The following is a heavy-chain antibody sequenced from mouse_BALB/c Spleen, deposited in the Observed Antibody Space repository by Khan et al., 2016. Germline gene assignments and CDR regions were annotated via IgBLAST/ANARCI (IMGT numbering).Heavy chain of an antibody. V-gene: IGHV3-6*02. CDR3: ARLRRVYAMDY. D-gene: IGHD2-12*01. J-gene: IGHJ4*01. Sequence: VQLKESGPGLVKPSQSLSLTCSVTGYSITSGYYWNWIRQFPGNNLEWMGYISYDGSNNYNPSLKNRISIARDTSTNQFFLKLNSVTTEDTATYYCARLRRVYAMDYWGQGTSVTVSS. CDR2: ISYDGSN. CDR1: GYSITSGYY.